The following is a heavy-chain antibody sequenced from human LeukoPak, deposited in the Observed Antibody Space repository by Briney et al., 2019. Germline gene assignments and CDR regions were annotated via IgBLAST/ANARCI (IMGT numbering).Heavy chain of an antibody. CDR2: IIPILGIA. Sequence: SVKVSCKASGGTFSSYAISWVRQAPGQGLEWMGRIIPILGIANYAQKFQGRVTITADKSTSTAYMELSSLRSEDTAVYYCARETYYDILTGYSDLLGYFDYWGQGTLVTVSS. J-gene: IGHJ4*02. D-gene: IGHD3-9*01. V-gene: IGHV1-69*04. CDR1: GGTFSSYA. CDR3: ARETYYDILTGYSDLLGYFDY.